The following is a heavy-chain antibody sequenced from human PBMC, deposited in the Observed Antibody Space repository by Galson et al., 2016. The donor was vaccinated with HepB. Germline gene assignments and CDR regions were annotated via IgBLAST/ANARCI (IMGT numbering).Heavy chain of an antibody. CDR1: GFTFSDLA. V-gene: IGHV3-49*03. J-gene: IGHJ5*02. CDR3: TDGGGIAAAARGLNH. Sequence: SLRLSCAASGFTFSDLAMSWFRQAPGKGLEWVGFISSNAYGGTTEFAASVKDRFTISRDDSKSIAYLQMNSLKIEDTAVYYCTDGGGIAAAARGLNHWGQGTLVTVSS. CDR2: ISSNAYGGTT. D-gene: IGHD6-13*01.